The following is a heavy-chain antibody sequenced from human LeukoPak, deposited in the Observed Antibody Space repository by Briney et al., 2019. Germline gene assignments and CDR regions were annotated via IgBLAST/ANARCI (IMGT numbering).Heavy chain of an antibody. CDR1: GGSFSGYY. CDR3: ARGTRTFDP. D-gene: IGHD2-2*01. V-gene: IGHV4-34*01. CDR2: INHSGST. J-gene: IGHJ5*02. Sequence: PSETLSLTCAVYGGSFSGYYWSWIRQPPGKGLEWIGEINHSGSTNNNPSLKSRVTISVDTSKNQFSLKLSSVTAADTAVYYCARGTRTFDPWGQGTLVTVSS.